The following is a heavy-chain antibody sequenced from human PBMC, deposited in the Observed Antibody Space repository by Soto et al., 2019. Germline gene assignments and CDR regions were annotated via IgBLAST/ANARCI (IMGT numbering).Heavy chain of an antibody. CDR3: AKDHSNFGLGP. J-gene: IGHJ5*02. Sequence: EVQLLESGGGLVQPGGSLRLSCAASGFTFSNFPMTWVRQAPGKGLEWVSAIKISAVDTYYADSVKGRFSISRDNSKNMLYRQLNSLRANDTAIYYCAKDHSNFGLGPWGQGTVVTVSS. CDR2: IKISAVDT. CDR1: GFTFSNFP. D-gene: IGHD4-4*01. V-gene: IGHV3-23*01.